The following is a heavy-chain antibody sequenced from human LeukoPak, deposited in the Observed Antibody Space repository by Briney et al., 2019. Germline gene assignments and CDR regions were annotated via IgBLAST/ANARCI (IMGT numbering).Heavy chain of an antibody. D-gene: IGHD3-10*01. CDR1: GGSISSGSYY. CDR2: IYISGST. Sequence: SETLSLTCTVSGGSISSGSYYWNWIRQPAGKGLEWIGRIYISGSTNYNPSLKSRVTVSVDTSKNQFSLKLSSVTAADTAVYYCAREGLNMVRGVIPKEAWGWFDPWSQGTLVTVSS. J-gene: IGHJ5*02. CDR3: AREGLNMVRGVIPKEAWGWFDP. V-gene: IGHV4-61*02.